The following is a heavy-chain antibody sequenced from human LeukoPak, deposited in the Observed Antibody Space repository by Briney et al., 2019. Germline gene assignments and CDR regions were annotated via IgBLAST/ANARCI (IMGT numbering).Heavy chain of an antibody. CDR2: INPTGGST. Sequence: ASVKVSCKASGYTFTGYYMHWVRQAPGQGLEWLAVINPTGGSTSYAQKFQGRVTLTTDTSTSTAYMEVRSLTSDDTAVYYCARGLQIGFLEYWGQGTLVTVSS. D-gene: IGHD4-11*01. J-gene: IGHJ4*02. CDR3: ARGLQIGFLEY. V-gene: IGHV1-46*01. CDR1: GYTFTGYY.